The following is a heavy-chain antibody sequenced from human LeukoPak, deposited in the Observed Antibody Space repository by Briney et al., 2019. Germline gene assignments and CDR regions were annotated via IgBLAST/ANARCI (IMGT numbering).Heavy chain of an antibody. J-gene: IGHJ4*02. CDR3: ARDDIIVGATTLDY. V-gene: IGHV3-30*04. D-gene: IGHD1-26*01. CDR2: ISSDGSNK. CDR1: GFIFSTYA. Sequence: GGSLRLSCEASGFIFSTYAMHWVRQAPGKGLEWLAVISSDGSNKYHVDSVRGRFTISRDNSKNTLYLEMDSVRLGDTAVYYCARDDIIVGATTLDYWGQGTLVTVSS.